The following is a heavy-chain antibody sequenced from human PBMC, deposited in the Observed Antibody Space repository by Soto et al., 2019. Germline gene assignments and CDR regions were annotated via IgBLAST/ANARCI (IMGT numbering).Heavy chain of an antibody. CDR1: GGSVSSGSYF. CDR2: FFSSGST. Sequence: QVQLQESGPGLVKPSETLSLTCTVSGGSVSSGSYFWSWIRQPPGKGLEWIGYFFSSGSTNYIPSLKSRVTMSVDTSKNLFSLKLSSVTAADTAVYYWAGNHLGSSWYLLDYWGQGTLVTVSS. J-gene: IGHJ4*02. CDR3: AGNHLGSSWYLLDY. D-gene: IGHD6-13*01. V-gene: IGHV4-61*01.